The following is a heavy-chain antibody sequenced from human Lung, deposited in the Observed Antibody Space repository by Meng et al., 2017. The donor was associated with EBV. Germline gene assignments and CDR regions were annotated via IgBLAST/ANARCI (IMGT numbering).Heavy chain of an antibody. CDR1: GCTFRSYA. CDR2: IIPIFGTA. V-gene: IGHV1-69*06. J-gene: IGHJ4*02. Sequence: QVPWSQCGADVTKPAASVKGSAKASGCTFRSYASSWVRQATGQGLEWMGEIIPIFGTANYAQKFQGRVTITADKSTSTAYMELSSLRSEDTAVYYCAAYESRGYWGQGTLVTVSS. D-gene: IGHD3-22*01. CDR3: AAYESRGY.